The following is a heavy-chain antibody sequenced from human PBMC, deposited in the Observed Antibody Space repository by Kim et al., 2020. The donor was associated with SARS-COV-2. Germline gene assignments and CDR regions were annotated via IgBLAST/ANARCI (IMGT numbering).Heavy chain of an antibody. CDR1: GFTFGDYA. V-gene: IGHV3-9*01. J-gene: IGHJ4*02. CDR2: ISWNSGSI. Sequence: GGSLRLSCAASGFTFGDYAMHWVRQAPGKGLEWVSGISWNSGSIGYADSVKGRFTISRDNAKNSLYLQMNSLRAEDTALYYCAKDIGVDFWSGYYWNPGYFDYWGQGTLVTVSS. D-gene: IGHD3-3*01. CDR3: AKDIGVDFWSGYYWNPGYFDY.